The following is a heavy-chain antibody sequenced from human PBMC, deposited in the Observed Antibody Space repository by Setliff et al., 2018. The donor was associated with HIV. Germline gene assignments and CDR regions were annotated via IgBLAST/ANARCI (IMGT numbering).Heavy chain of an antibody. J-gene: IGHJ4*01. Sequence: GASVKVSCKASGYTFTSYYMRXXXXXXGKXLEWMGXXXTRSGSTSYEQKFQGRLTMTXXXXTSXXXMELSSLRSDETAVYYCARDNXXXXYRVPFDSSGXXXLVTV. V-gene: IGHV1-46*01. CDR1: GYTFTSYY. CDR2: XXTRSGST. CDR3: ARDNXXXXYRVPFDS. D-gene: IGHD1-26*01.